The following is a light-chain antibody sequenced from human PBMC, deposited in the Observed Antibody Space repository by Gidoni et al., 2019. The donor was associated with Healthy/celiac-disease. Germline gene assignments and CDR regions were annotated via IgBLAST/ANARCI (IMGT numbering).Light chain of an antibody. V-gene: IGLV2-14*01. J-gene: IGLJ2*01. CDR3: SSYTSSSTVV. CDR2: DVS. CDR1: SSDVGGYNY. Sequence: QSALTQPASVSASPGQSITSPCTGTSSDVGGYNYVSWYQQHTGKAPKLMIYDVSNRPYGVSNRFSGSKSGNTAALTISGLQAEDEADYYCSSYTSSSTVVFGGGTKLTVL.